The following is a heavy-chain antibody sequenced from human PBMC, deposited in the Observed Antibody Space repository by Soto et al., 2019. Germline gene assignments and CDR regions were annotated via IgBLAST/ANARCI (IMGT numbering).Heavy chain of an antibody. V-gene: IGHV3-33*01. CDR2: MWSDGTTK. CDR3: ARDPHSCSGGRRYSVGLDY. CDR1: GFTFSNFG. D-gene: IGHD2-15*01. J-gene: IGHJ4*02. Sequence: QVQLVESGGGVVQPGRSLRLSCAASGFTFSNFGMQWVRQAPGKGLEWVTVMWSDGTTKFYSDSVKGRFTISRDISQNTVYLQMNSLTADDTAVYYCARDPHSCSGGRRYSVGLDYWGQGPLVSVAS.